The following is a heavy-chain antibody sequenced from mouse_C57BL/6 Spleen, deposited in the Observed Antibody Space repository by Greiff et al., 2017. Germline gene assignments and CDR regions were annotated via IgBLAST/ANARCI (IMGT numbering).Heavy chain of an antibody. Sequence: QVQLQQPGAELVKPGASVKMSCKASGYTFTSYWITWVKQRPGQGLEWIGDIYPGSGSTNYNEKFKSKATLTVDTSSSTAYMQLSSLTSEDSAVYYCARTLHYYGSSSYYAMDYWGQGTSVTVSS. CDR2: IYPGSGST. J-gene: IGHJ4*01. V-gene: IGHV1-55*01. CDR1: GYTFTSYW. CDR3: ARTLHYYGSSSYYAMDY. D-gene: IGHD1-1*01.